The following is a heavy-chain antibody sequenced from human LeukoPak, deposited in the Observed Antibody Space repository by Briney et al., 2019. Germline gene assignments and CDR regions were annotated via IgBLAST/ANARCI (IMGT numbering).Heavy chain of an antibody. CDR3: ATDVFVPYSGSQNDAFDI. Sequence: GASVKVSCKVSGYTLTELSMHWVRQAPGKGLEWMVGFDPEDGETIYAQKFQGRVTMTEDTSTDTAYMELSSLRSEDTAVYYCATDVFVPYSGSQNDAFDIWGQGTMVTVSS. J-gene: IGHJ3*02. CDR1: GYTLTELS. V-gene: IGHV1-24*01. CDR2: FDPEDGET. D-gene: IGHD1-26*01.